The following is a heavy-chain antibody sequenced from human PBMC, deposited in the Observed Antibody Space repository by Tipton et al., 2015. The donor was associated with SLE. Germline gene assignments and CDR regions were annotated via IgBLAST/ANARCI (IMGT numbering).Heavy chain of an antibody. J-gene: IGHJ4*02. CDR3: ARGRPDTAMDY. D-gene: IGHD5-18*01. CDR1: GFTFSIYE. CDR2: ISGSGSTI. Sequence: SLRLSCAASGFTFSIYEMNWVRQAPGKGLEWLSDISGSGSTIYYADSVKGRFTISRDNAKNSLYLQMNSLRAEDTAVYYCARGRPDTAMDYWGQGTLVTVSS. V-gene: IGHV3-48*03.